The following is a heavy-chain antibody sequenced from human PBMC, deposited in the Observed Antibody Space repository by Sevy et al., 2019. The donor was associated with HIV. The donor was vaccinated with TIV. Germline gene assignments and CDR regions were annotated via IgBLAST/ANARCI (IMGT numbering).Heavy chain of an antibody. Sequence: GESLKISCAASGFTVSSNYMSWVRQAPGKGLEWVSVIYSGGSTYYADSVKGRFTISRDNSKNTLYLQMNSLRAEDTAVYYCAREDPTDPQSDYWGQGTLVTVSS. V-gene: IGHV3-53*01. CDR3: AREDPTDPQSDY. CDR1: GFTVSSNY. J-gene: IGHJ4*02. CDR2: IYSGGST. D-gene: IGHD1-26*01.